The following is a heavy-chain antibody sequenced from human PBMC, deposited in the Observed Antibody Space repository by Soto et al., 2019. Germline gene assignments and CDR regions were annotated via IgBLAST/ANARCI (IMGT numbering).Heavy chain of an antibody. Sequence: SETLSLTCTVADGSISSYYWSWIRQHPEKGLEWIGYIYYSGSTNYNPSHESRDTISVDTSKNQFSLKLSSVTAADTAVYYCTRVKYYYDSSIYFPSFDYWGQGTLVTVSS. D-gene: IGHD3-22*01. CDR1: DGSISSYY. V-gene: IGHV4-59*01. CDR2: IYYSGST. J-gene: IGHJ4*02. CDR3: TRVKYYYDSSIYFPSFDY.